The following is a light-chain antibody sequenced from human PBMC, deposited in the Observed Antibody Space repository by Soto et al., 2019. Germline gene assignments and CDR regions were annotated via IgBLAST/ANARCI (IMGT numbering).Light chain of an antibody. V-gene: IGKV4-1*01. J-gene: IGKJ3*01. CDR1: RRVFYSSNNKNY. Sequence: DIVMTQFPDSLPVSLGDRAAIKCKSRRRVFYSSNNKNYLAWYQQKPGQPPKLLIYWASTRESGVPDRFSGSGSGTDFTLTISRLEPEDFAVYYCQKYGSSVFSCGPGTKGDIK. CDR3: QKYGSSVFS. CDR2: WAS.